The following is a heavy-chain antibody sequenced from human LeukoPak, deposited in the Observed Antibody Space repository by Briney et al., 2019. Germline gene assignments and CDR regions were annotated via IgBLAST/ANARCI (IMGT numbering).Heavy chain of an antibody. V-gene: IGHV3-23*01. D-gene: IGHD5-18*01. CDR2: ISGSGGST. J-gene: IGHJ4*02. CDR1: GFTFSSYA. CDR3: ANRDTAMEFDY. Sequence: GGSLRLSCAASGFTFSSYAMSWVRQAPGKGLEWVSAISGSGGSTYYADSVKGRFTISGDNSKNTLYLQMNSLRAEDTAVYYCANRDTAMEFDYWGQGTLVTVSS.